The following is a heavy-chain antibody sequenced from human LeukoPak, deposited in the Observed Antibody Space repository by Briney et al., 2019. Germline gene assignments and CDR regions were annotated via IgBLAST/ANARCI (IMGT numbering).Heavy chain of an antibody. CDR2: INPNSGGT. J-gene: IGHJ4*02. CDR3: ARVRGVGKYYFDY. Sequence: ASVKVSCKASGYTFTGYYMHWVGQAPGQGLEWMGWINPNSGGTNYAQKFQGWITMTRDTSISTAYMELSRLRSDDTAVYYCARVRGVGKYYFDYWGQGTLVTVSS. V-gene: IGHV1-2*04. CDR1: GYTFTGYY. D-gene: IGHD2-15*01.